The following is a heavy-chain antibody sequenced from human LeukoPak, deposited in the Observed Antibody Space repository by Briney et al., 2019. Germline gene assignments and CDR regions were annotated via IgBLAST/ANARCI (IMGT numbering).Heavy chain of an antibody. CDR2: FNTYTGNP. CDR3: ARGPDYEFWRGYLLGY. D-gene: IGHD3-3*01. V-gene: IGHV7-81*01. CDR1: GYSFTTYG. J-gene: IGHJ4*02. Sequence: ASVKVSCKASGYSFTTYGMNWVPQAPGQGLEWMGWFNTYTGNPTYAQGFTGRVVFSMDTSVSTAYLQISSLKAEDTAVYYCARGPDYEFWRGYLLGYWGQGTLVTVSS.